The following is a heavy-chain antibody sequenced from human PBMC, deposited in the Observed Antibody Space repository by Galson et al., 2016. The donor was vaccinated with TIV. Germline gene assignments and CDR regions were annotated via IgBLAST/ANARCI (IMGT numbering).Heavy chain of an antibody. V-gene: IGHV3-53*05. CDR2: IYTNGRT. CDR1: GVIVSNNY. Sequence: SLRLSCAASGVIVSNNYMSWVRQAPGKGLEWISVIYTNGRTFYADSVKGRFTISRDNSKNTLYLQMNSLRPEDTSLYYCAIQNDYLYYFAYWGQGTLVTVSS. D-gene: IGHD4/OR15-4a*01. J-gene: IGHJ4*02. CDR3: AIQNDYLYYFAY.